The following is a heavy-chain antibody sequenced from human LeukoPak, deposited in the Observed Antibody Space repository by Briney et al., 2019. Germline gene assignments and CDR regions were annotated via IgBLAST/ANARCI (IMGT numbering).Heavy chain of an antibody. J-gene: IGHJ4*02. CDR2: ISSSSSYI. CDR3: ARDKDTISRVFDY. Sequence: GGSLRLSCAASGLTFSSYSMNWVRQAPGKGLEWVSSISSSSSYIYYADSVKGRFTISRDNAKNSLYLQMNSLRAEDTAVYYCARDKDTISRVFDYWGQGTLVTVSS. V-gene: IGHV3-21*01. D-gene: IGHD5-24*01. CDR1: GLTFSSYS.